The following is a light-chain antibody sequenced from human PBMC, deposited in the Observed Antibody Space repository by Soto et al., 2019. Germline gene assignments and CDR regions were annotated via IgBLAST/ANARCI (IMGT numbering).Light chain of an antibody. V-gene: IGLV2-14*03. CDR3: SSYGASSTL. J-gene: IGLJ2*01. CDR2: DVS. Sequence: QSALTQPASVSGSPGQSITISCTGSSSDIGGYNYVSWYQQHPGKAPKLLIYDVSYRPSGISDRFSGSKSGNTASLTISGLQPEDEADYSCSSYGASSTLFGGGTKLTVL. CDR1: SSDIGGYNY.